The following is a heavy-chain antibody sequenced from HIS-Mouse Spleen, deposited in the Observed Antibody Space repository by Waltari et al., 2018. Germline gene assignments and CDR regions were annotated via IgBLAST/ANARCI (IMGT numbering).Heavy chain of an antibody. CDR2: MNPNSGNT. Sequence: QVQLVQSGAEVKKPGASVKVSCKASGYTFTSYDINWVRQATGQGLEWMGRMNPNSGNTGDAQKFQGRVTMTRNTSISTAYMELSSLRSEDTAVYYCARIGSHRRGYSYGYWFDPWGQGTLVTVSS. D-gene: IGHD5-18*01. CDR3: ARIGSHRRGYSYGYWFDP. CDR1: GYTFTSYD. V-gene: IGHV1-8*01. J-gene: IGHJ5*02.